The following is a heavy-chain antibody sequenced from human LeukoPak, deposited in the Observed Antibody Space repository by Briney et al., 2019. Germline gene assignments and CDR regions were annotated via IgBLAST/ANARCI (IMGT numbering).Heavy chain of an antibody. CDR3: ARGPYSSNWYVDY. Sequence: GGSLRLSCAASGFTLSSYEMNWVRLAPGKGLEWISYISRTGNSIYYADSVKGRFTISRDSAKNSLYLHLNSLRAEDTAVYYCARGPYSSNWYVDYWGQGTLVTVAS. CDR1: GFTLSSYE. D-gene: IGHD6-13*01. V-gene: IGHV3-48*03. CDR2: ISRTGNSI. J-gene: IGHJ4*02.